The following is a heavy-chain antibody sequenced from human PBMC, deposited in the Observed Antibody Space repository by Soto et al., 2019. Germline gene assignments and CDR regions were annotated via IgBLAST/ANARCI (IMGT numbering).Heavy chain of an antibody. J-gene: IGHJ6*02. CDR2: ISAYNGNT. Sequence: ASVKVSCKASGYTFTGYYMHWVRQAPGQGLEWMGWISAYNGNTNYAQKLQGRVTMTTDTSTSTAYMELRSPRSDDTAVYYCARMRVGELWHGMDGWGQGTTVTVSS. CDR3: ARMRVGELWHGMDG. CDR1: GYTFTGYY. D-gene: IGHD3-10*01. V-gene: IGHV1-18*04.